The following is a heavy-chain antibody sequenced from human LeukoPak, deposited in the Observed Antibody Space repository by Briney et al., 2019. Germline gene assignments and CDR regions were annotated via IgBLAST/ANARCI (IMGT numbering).Heavy chain of an antibody. D-gene: IGHD6-19*01. CDR2: INAGNGNT. CDR3: ARPVMYSSGPFDY. J-gene: IGHJ4*02. Sequence: ASVKVSCKASGYTFTSYAMHWVRQAPGQRLEWMGWINAGNGNTKYSQKFQGRVTITRDTSASTAYMELISLRSEDTAEYYCARPVMYSSGPFDYWGQGTLVTVSS. CDR1: GYTFTSYA. V-gene: IGHV1-3*01.